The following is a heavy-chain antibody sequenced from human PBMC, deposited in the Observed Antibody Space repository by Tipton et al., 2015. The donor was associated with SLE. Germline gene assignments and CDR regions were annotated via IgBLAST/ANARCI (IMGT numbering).Heavy chain of an antibody. CDR3: ARPVDTGP. CDR1: GYTFTSYY. V-gene: IGHV5-10-1*01. J-gene: IGHJ5*02. Sequence: QLVQSGAEVKKPGASVKVSCKASGYTFTSYYMHWVPQMPGKGLEWMGRIDPSDSYTNYSPSFQGHVTISADKSISTAYLQWSSLKASDTAMYYCARPVDTGPWGQGTLVTVSS. D-gene: IGHD5-18*01. CDR2: IDPSDSYT.